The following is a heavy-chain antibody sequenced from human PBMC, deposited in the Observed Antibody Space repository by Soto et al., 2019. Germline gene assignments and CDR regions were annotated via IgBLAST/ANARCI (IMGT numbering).Heavy chain of an antibody. CDR3: ARGRACTGGSCYSDY. Sequence: PXESLRLSCAASRFSFNIYEMNWVRQAPGKGLEWISYISSSGDSKYYADSVKGRFTISRDSATNSLYLQMNSLRAEDTAVYYCARGRACTGGSCYSDYWGRGTLVTVSS. CDR2: ISSSGDSK. D-gene: IGHD2-15*01. V-gene: IGHV3-48*03. J-gene: IGHJ4*02. CDR1: RFSFNIYE.